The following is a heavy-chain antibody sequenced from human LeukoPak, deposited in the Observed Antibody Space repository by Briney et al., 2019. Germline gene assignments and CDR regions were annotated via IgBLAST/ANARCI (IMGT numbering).Heavy chain of an antibody. CDR2: IHYTWST. J-gene: IGHJ4*02. V-gene: IGHV4-39*07. Sequence: SETLSLTCTVSGGPITSSGYYWGWIRQPPGKGLEWIGGIHYTWSTYYNPSLKSRVTISIDTSKNQFSLKLNSVTAADTAVYYCARVRKQWLVPFDYWGQGTLVTVSS. D-gene: IGHD6-19*01. CDR1: GGPITSSGYY. CDR3: ARVRKQWLVPFDY.